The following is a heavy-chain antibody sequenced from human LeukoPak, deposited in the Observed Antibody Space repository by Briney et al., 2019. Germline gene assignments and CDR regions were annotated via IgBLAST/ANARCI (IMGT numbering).Heavy chain of an antibody. D-gene: IGHD3-22*01. J-gene: IGHJ6*03. Sequence: GRSLRLSCAASGFTFSSYAMHWVRQAPGKGLEWVAVISYDGSNKYYADSVKGRFTISRDNSKNTLYLQMNSLRAEDTAVYYCARVSVSIYDSSGYYFTSPYYYYYYYMDVWGKGTTVTVSS. CDR2: ISYDGSNK. CDR1: GFTFSSYA. V-gene: IGHV3-30*04. CDR3: ARVSVSIYDSSGYYFTSPYYYYYYYMDV.